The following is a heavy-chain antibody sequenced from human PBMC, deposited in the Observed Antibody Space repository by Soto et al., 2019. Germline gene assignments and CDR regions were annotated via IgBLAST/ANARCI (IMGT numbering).Heavy chain of an antibody. D-gene: IGHD6-13*01. CDR3: AKYRSSSWSRIFDC. J-gene: IGHJ4*02. Sequence: EVQLLESGGALVQPGGSLRLSCAASGFIFRSYAMSWVRQAPGKGLEWVSSISGSTGTIYYADSVKGRFTISRDNSKDTLYLQMNSLRAEDTAMYYCAKYRSSSWSRIFDCWGQGTLVTVSS. CDR1: GFIFRSYA. V-gene: IGHV3-23*01. CDR2: ISGSTGTI.